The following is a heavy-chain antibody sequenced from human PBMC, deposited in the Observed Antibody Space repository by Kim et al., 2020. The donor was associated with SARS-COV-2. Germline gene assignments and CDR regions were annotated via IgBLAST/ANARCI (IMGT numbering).Heavy chain of an antibody. CDR1: GYTFTSYD. V-gene: IGHV1-8*01. D-gene: IGHD6-13*01. J-gene: IGHJ3*02. CDR2: MNPNSGNT. CDR3: ARGLSSSWGDAFDI. Sequence: ASVKVSCKASGYTFTSYDINWVRQATGQGLEWMGWMNPNSGNTGYAQKFQGRVTMTRNTSISTDYMELSSLRSEDTAVYYCARGLSSSWGDAFDIWGQGTMVTVSS.